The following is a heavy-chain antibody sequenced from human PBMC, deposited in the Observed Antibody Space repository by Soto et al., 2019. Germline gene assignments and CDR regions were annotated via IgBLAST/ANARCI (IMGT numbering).Heavy chain of an antibody. V-gene: IGHV3-74*01. CDR1: GFTFSSYW. CDR2: IHSDGGTT. D-gene: IGHD4-17*01. CDR3: ARTYGSNSHFDY. Sequence: EVQLVESGGGLVQPGGSLRLSCAASGFTFSSYWMHWVRQAPGKGLVWVSRIHSDGGTTTYADSVKGRFTMSRDNAKNTPQPAMNSLRAEDTAVYYCARTYGSNSHFDYWGQGTLVTVSS. J-gene: IGHJ4*02.